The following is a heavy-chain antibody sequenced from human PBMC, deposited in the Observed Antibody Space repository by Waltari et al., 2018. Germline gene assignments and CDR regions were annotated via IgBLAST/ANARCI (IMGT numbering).Heavy chain of an antibody. D-gene: IGHD3-9*01. J-gene: IGHJ5*02. CDR3: ARVPIFDWLVSGFDL. V-gene: IGHV1-2*02. Sequence: QVHLVQSGGEVQMHGASVKASGKASAYSSTHHYIHWVRQAPGQGLEWMGWINPNSGATNYAQKLQDRVTVTRDTSSSTAYMELSSLTSGDTAVYYCARVPIFDWLVSGFDLWGQGTLVTVSS. CDR2: INPNSGAT. CDR1: AYSSTHHY.